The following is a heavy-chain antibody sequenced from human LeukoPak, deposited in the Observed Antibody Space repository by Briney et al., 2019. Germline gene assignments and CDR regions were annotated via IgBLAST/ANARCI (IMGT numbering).Heavy chain of an antibody. D-gene: IGHD6-13*01. CDR3: AGPRAAAGGY. CDR1: GGSFSGYY. J-gene: IGHJ4*02. V-gene: IGHV4-34*01. Sequence: PSETRSLTCAVYGGSFSGYYWSWIRQPPGKGLEWIGEINHSGSTNYNPSLESRVTISVDTSKNQFSLKLSSVTAADTAVYYCAGPRAAAGGYWGQGTLVTVSS. CDR2: INHSGST.